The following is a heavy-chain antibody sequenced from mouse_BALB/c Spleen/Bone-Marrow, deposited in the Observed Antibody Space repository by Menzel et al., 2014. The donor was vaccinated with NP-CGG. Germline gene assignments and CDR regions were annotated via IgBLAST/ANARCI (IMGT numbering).Heavy chain of an antibody. J-gene: IGHJ3*02. D-gene: IGHD2-14*01. Sequence: VQLQQSGAELVKPAASVRLSCTASGFNIKDSYMHWEEQKPEQGLEWIGRIDPANGNTKYGAKFQGKATLALDTSSNTAFQQLSRLASEDPAVYFWGRRGDRCEAWFRCWGHRALVPVSA. CDR3: GRRGDRCEAWFRC. CDR2: IDPANGNT. V-gene: IGHV14-3*02. CDR1: GFNIKDSY.